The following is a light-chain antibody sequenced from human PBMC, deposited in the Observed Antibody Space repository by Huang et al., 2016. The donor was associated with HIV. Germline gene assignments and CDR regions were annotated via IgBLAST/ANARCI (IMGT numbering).Light chain of an antibody. CDR1: QGISSY. CDR2: SAS. J-gene: IGKJ2*01. Sequence: AIRMTQSPSSLSASTGDRVTITCRAGQGISSYLAWYQQKPGKAPKLLIYSASTLQSWVPSRFSGSGFGTDFTLTISSLQSEDLGSYHCQQYYTYPHSFGQGTKLEI. CDR3: QQYYTYPHS. V-gene: IGKV1-8*01.